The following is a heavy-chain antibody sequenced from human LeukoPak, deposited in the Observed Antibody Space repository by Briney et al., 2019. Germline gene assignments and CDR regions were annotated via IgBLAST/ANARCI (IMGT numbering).Heavy chain of an antibody. CDR1: GFTFSSYV. J-gene: IGHJ3*02. Sequence: GGSLRLSCAASGFTFSSYVMHWARQAPGKGLEWVAVISYDGSNKYYADSVKGRFTISRDNSKNTLYLQMNSLRAEDTAVYYCARDRPGYYYDSSGSPTLTGAFDIWGQGTMVTVSS. D-gene: IGHD3-22*01. CDR2: ISYDGSNK. CDR3: ARDRPGYYYDSSGSPTLTGAFDI. V-gene: IGHV3-30-3*01.